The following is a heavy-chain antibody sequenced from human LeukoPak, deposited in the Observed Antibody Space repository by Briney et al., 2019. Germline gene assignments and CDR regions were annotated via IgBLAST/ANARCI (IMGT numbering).Heavy chain of an antibody. V-gene: IGHV3-7*04. CDR1: GFIFNNYW. J-gene: IGHJ4*02. Sequence: GGSLRLSCAASGFIFNNYWMTWARQAPGKGLEWVAHIKQDGSEKNYVDSVKGRFTISRDNAKNSLYLQMNSLRAEDSAVYYCARAERWDTSIDYWGQGTLVTVSS. CDR2: IKQDGSEK. D-gene: IGHD1-26*01. CDR3: ARAERWDTSIDY.